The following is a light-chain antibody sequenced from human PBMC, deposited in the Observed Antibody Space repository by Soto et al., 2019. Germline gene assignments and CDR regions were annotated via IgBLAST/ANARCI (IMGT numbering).Light chain of an antibody. CDR3: LQYGSSQT. CDR2: GAS. Sequence: EIVLTQSPGTLSLSPGERATLSCRASESISSSFLAWYQHKPGQAPRLLIYGASTRATGIPDRFSGSGSGTDFTLTISSMEPEDFAVYYCLQYGSSQTFGQGTKLEIK. V-gene: IGKV3-20*01. J-gene: IGKJ2*01. CDR1: ESISSSF.